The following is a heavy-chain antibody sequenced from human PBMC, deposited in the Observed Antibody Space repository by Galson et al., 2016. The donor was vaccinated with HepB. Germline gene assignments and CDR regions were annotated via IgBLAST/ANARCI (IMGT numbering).Heavy chain of an antibody. Sequence: SVKVSCKASGYTFTSYGITWVRQAPGQGLEWMGWTSAYSGYTCYAQKLQGRVTTTTDPSTTTAYMELRSLRSDDTAVYYCARDIGVRHIGVATYGMDVWGQGTLVTVAS. V-gene: IGHV1-18*01. CDR1: GYTFTSYG. J-gene: IGHJ6*02. CDR2: TSAYSGYT. D-gene: IGHD2-21*02. CDR3: ARDIGVRHIGVATYGMDV.